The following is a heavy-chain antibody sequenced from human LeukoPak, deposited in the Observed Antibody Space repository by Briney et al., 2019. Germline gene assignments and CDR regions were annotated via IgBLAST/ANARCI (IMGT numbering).Heavy chain of an antibody. V-gene: IGHV3-7*01. CDR3: ARGAGWPN. Sequence: GGSLRLSCAASGFTVSSNYMSWVRQAPGKGLEWVASINQNGSDKYYVESVKGRFTISRDNAKNSLYLQMNGLRDEDTAVYYCARGAGWPNWGQGTLVTVSS. J-gene: IGHJ4*02. D-gene: IGHD6-19*01. CDR2: INQNGSDK. CDR1: GFTVSSNY.